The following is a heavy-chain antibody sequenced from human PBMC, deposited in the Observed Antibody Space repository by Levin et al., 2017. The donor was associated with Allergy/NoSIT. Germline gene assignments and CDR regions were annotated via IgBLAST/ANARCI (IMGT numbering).Heavy chain of an antibody. Sequence: PGGSLRLSCAASGFTFSSYSMNWVRQAPGKGLEWVSSISSSSSYIYYADSVKGRFTISRDNAKNSLYLQMNSLRAEDTAVYYCAINLEYSSSLVGGLVVYDYWGQGTLVTVSS. V-gene: IGHV3-21*01. CDR3: AINLEYSSSLVGGLVVYDY. D-gene: IGHD6-6*01. J-gene: IGHJ4*02. CDR1: GFTFSSYS. CDR2: ISSSSSYI.